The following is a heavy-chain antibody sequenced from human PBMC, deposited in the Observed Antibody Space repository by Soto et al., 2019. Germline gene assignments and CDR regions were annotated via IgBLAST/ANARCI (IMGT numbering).Heavy chain of an antibody. CDR3: ARGGYDILTGYYKTYYYYGMDV. J-gene: IGHJ6*02. Sequence: EVQLVQSGAEVKKPGESLKISCKGSGYSFTSYWIGWVRQMPGKGLEWMGIIYPGDSDTRYSPSFQGQVTISADKSISTAYLQWSSLKASDTAMYYCARGGYDILTGYYKTYYYYGMDVWGQGTTVTVSS. D-gene: IGHD3-9*01. V-gene: IGHV5-51*03. CDR2: IYPGDSDT. CDR1: GYSFTSYW.